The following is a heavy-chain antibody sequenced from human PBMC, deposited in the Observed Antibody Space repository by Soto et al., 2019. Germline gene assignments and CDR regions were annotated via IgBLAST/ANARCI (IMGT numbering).Heavy chain of an antibody. CDR2: IWYDTYNT. V-gene: IGHV3-33*01. CDR1: GFTFSKSG. D-gene: IGHD5-12*01. CDR3: ARIRLGDWYFDL. Sequence: GGSLRLSCAASGFTFSKSGMHWVRQAPGKGLEWVAVIWYDTYNTKYADSVKGRFTISRDNSKSTLYLEMTSLRVEDTAVYYCARIRLGDWYFDLWGRGTLVTVSS. J-gene: IGHJ2*01.